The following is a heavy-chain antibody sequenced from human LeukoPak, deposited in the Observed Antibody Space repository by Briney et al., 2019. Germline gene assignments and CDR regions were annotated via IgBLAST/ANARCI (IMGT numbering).Heavy chain of an antibody. CDR2: IYYSGST. J-gene: IGHJ4*02. CDR1: GGSISSYY. D-gene: IGHD2-2*01. V-gene: IGHV4-59*01. CDR3: ARSTSSFDY. Sequence: SETLSLTCTVSGGSISSYYWSWIRQPPGKGLEWIGYIYYSGSTNYNPSLKSRVTISVDTSTSQFSLKLSSVTAADTAVYYCARSTSSFDYWGQGTLVTVSS.